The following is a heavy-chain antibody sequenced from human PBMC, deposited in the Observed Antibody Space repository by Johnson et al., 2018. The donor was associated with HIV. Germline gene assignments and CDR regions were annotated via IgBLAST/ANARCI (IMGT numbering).Heavy chain of an antibody. J-gene: IGHJ3*02. V-gene: IGHV3-13*01. CDR3: ATSSTVVTPHDI. CDR1: GFTFSSYD. CDR2: IGTAGDT. D-gene: IGHD4-23*01. Sequence: VQLVESGGGVVRPGGSLRLSCAASGFTFSSYDMHWVRQATGKGLEWVSAIGTAGDTYYPGSVKGRFTISRDNSKNTLYLQMNSLRAEDTAVYYCATSSTVVTPHDIWGQGTMVTVSS.